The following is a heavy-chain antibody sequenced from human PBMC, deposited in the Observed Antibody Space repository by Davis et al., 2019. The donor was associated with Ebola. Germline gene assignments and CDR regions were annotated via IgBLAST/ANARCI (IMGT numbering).Heavy chain of an antibody. CDR3: ARLRIGYSYGTSYYYYGMDV. V-gene: IGHV4-59*01. CDR1: GGSISSYY. Sequence: MPSETLSLTCTVSGGSISSYYWSWIRQPPGKGLEWIGYIYYSGSTNYNPSLKSRVTISVDTSKNQFSLKLSSVTAADTAMYYCARLRIGYSYGTSYYYYGMDVWGQGTTVTVS. J-gene: IGHJ6*02. CDR2: IYYSGST. D-gene: IGHD5-18*01.